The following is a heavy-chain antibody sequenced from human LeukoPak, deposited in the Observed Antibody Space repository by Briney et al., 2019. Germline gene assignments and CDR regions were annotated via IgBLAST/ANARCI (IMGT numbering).Heavy chain of an antibody. J-gene: IGHJ4*02. CDR2: IKQDGSEK. CDR1: GFTFSSYW. V-gene: IGHV3-7*01. Sequence: PGGSLRLSCAASGFTFSSYWMSWVRQAPGKGLEWVANIKQDGSEKYYVDSVKGRFTISRDNAKNTLYLQMNSLRAEDTAVYYCARVGLYCNDGSCYDYWGQGTLVTVSS. CDR3: ARVGLYCNDGSCYDY. D-gene: IGHD2-15*01.